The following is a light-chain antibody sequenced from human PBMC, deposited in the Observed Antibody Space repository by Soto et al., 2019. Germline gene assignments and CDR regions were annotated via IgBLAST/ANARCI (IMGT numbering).Light chain of an antibody. V-gene: IGKV1-39*01. CDR3: QQSYSTPPS. CDR1: QSISSS. J-gene: IGKJ2*01. Sequence: DIQMTQSPSSLSASVGDRVTITCRASQSISSSLNWYQQKPGKAPKLVIYAASSLQRGVPSRFSGSGSGTDFTLTISSLQPEDFATYYGQQSYSTPPSFGQGTKLEIK. CDR2: AAS.